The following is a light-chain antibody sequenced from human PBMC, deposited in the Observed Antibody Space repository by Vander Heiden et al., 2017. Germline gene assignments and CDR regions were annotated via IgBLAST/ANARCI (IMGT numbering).Light chain of an antibody. CDR2: EGS. Sequence: QSAPTQPASASGSPGQSLTISCTGTSSDGGSDNLVSWYQQHPGKAPKLMIYEGSKRPSGVSNRFSGSKSGNTASLTISGLQAEDEADDYCCSYAGSSTPHVVFGGGTKLTVL. J-gene: IGLJ2*01. CDR3: CSYAGSSTPHVV. CDR1: SSDGGSDNL. V-gene: IGLV2-23*01.